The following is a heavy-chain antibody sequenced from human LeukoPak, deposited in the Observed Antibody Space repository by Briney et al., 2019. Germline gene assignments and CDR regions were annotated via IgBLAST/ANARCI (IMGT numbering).Heavy chain of an antibody. CDR1: GYTFTGYY. D-gene: IGHD3-16*01. Sequence: ASVKVSCKASGYTFTGYYMHWLRQAPGQGLEWMGWINPNSGGTNYAQKFQGRVTMTRDTSISTAYMELSRLRSDDTAVYYCARVHISKRLYYFDYWGQGTLVTVSS. CDR3: ARVHISKRLYYFDY. V-gene: IGHV1-2*02. J-gene: IGHJ4*02. CDR2: INPNSGGT.